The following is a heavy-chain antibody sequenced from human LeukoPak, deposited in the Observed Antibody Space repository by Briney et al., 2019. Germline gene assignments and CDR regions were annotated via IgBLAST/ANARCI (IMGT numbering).Heavy chain of an antibody. Sequence: SSETLSLTCTVSGDSISSYYWSWIRQPPGKGLEWIGYIYYIGSTNYNPSLKSRVTISVDTSKNQFPLKLSSVTAADTAVYYCARDYAFDIWGQGTMVTVSS. V-gene: IGHV4-59*01. CDR2: IYYIGST. CDR3: ARDYAFDI. CDR1: GDSISSYY. J-gene: IGHJ3*02.